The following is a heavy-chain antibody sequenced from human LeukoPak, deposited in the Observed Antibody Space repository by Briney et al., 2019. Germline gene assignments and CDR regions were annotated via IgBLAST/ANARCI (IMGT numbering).Heavy chain of an antibody. V-gene: IGHV4-39*01. CDR3: ARQATGTQRFDY. CDR1: GGSISSSSYY. CDR2: IYYSGST. Sequence: SETLSLTCTVSGGSISSSSYYWGWIRQPPGKGLEWIGSIYYSGSTYYNPSLKSRVTISVDTSKNQFSLKLSSVTAADTAVYHCARQATGTQRFDYWGQGTLVTVSS. D-gene: IGHD1-1*01. J-gene: IGHJ4*02.